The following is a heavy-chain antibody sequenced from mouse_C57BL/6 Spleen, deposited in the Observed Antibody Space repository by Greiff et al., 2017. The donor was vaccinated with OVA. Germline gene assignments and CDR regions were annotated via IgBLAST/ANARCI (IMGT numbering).Heavy chain of an antibody. CDR1: GYTFTSYW. D-gene: IGHD2-1*01. Sequence: VQLQQPGAELVMPGASVKLSCKASGYTFTSYWMHWVKQRPGQGLEWIGEIDPSDSYTNYNQKFKGKSTFTVDKSSSTAFLPLSSLTSEDSAVYYCARRGGNYVRNAMDYWGQGTSVTVSS. CDR2: IDPSDSYT. J-gene: IGHJ4*01. CDR3: ARRGGNYVRNAMDY. V-gene: IGHV1-69*01.